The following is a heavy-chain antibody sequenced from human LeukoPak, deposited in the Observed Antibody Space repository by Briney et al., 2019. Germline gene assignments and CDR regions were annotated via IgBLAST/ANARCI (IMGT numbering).Heavy chain of an antibody. J-gene: IGHJ6*02. Sequence: SVKVSCKASGGTFSSYAISWVRQAPGQGLEWMGRIIPIFGIANYAQKFQGRVTITADKSTSTAYMELSSLRSEDTAVYYCAVTGCGGDCYTYGYYHYGMDVWGQGTTVTVSS. CDR1: GGTFSSYA. D-gene: IGHD2-21*02. CDR2: IIPIFGIA. V-gene: IGHV1-69*04. CDR3: AVTGCGGDCYTYGYYHYGMDV.